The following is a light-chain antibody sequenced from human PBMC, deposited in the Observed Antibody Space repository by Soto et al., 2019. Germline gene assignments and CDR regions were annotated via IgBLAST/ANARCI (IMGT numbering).Light chain of an antibody. V-gene: IGKV1-5*03. Sequence: DIQMTPSPSTLSGSVGDRVAITCRASDNIAPWVAWYQQKPGKAPKLLIYKAANLADEVPSRFAGSGSGTDFTLTITRLQPDDFATYYCQHYNSFSRTFGQGTKVDIK. CDR3: QHYNSFSRT. J-gene: IGKJ1*01. CDR1: DNIAPW. CDR2: KAA.